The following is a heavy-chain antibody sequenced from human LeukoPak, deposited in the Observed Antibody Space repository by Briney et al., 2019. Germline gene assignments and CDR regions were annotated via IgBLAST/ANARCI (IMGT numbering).Heavy chain of an antibody. CDR1: GGSISSSSYY. D-gene: IGHD2-2*03. V-gene: IGHV4-39*07. CDR2: IYYTGST. Sequence: SETLSLTCTVSGGSISSSSYYWGWLRQPPGKGLEWIGSIYYTGSTYYNPSLKSRVTISVDTSKNQCSLKLSSVTAADTAVYYCARDKASAGYCSSTSCPAYMYVWGKGTTVTVSS. CDR3: ARDKASAGYCSSTSCPAYMYV. J-gene: IGHJ6*03.